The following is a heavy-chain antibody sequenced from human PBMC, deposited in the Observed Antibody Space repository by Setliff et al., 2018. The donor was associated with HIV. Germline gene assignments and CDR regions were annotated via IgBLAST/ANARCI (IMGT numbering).Heavy chain of an antibody. CDR2: IMTDGGVT. D-gene: IGHD3-10*01. CDR3: ARDVIYGSGSCDY. V-gene: IGHV3-74*01. CDR1: RFTFNNYW. J-gene: IGHJ4*02. Sequence: GGSLRLSCAASRFTFNNYWMHWVRQAPGKGLVWVSRIMTDGGVTNYADSVKGRFTISRDNAKNTLYLQMNSLRAEDTAVYYCARDVIYGSGSCDYWGRGTLVTVSS.